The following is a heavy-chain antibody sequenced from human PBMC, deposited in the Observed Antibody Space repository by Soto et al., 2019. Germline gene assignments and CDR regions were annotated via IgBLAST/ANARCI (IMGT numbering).Heavy chain of an antibody. CDR1: GYTFTSYG. J-gene: IGHJ3*02. D-gene: IGHD2-15*01. V-gene: IGHV1-18*01. Sequence: ASVKVSCKASGYTFTSYGISWVRQAPGQGLEWMGWISAYNGNTNYAQKLQGRVTMTTDTFTSTAYMELRSLRSDDTAVYYCASAYCSGGSCYSRAFDIWGQGTMVTVSS. CDR2: ISAYNGNT. CDR3: ASAYCSGGSCYSRAFDI.